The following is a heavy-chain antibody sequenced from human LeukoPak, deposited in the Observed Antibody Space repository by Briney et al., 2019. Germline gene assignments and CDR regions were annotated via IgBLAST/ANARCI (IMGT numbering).Heavy chain of an antibody. J-gene: IGHJ3*02. CDR1: GYTLTELS. Sequence: GASVKVSCKVSGYTLTELSMHWLRQAPGKGLEWMGGFDPGDGETIYAQKFQGRVTMTEDTSTDTAYMELSSLRSEDTAVYYCATPQFFWSSGSNLDAFDIWGQGTMVTVSS. D-gene: IGHD6-19*01. CDR3: ATPQFFWSSGSNLDAFDI. V-gene: IGHV1-24*01. CDR2: FDPGDGET.